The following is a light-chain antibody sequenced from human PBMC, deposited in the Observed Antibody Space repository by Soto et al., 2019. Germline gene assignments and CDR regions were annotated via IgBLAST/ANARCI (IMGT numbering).Light chain of an antibody. J-gene: IGKJ4*01. V-gene: IGKV3-11*01. Sequence: EIVLTQSPATLSLSPGERATLSCRASQSVSSYLVWYQQKPGQAPRLLIYDASNRATGIPARFSGSGSGTDFTLTISRLEPEDFAVYYCQQFSSYPLTVGGGTKVDIK. CDR1: QSVSSY. CDR3: QQFSSYPLT. CDR2: DAS.